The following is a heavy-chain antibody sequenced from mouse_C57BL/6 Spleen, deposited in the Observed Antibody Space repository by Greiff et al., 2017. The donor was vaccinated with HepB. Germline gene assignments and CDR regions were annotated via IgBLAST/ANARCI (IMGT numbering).Heavy chain of an antibody. J-gene: IGHJ3*01. D-gene: IGHD2-4*01. V-gene: IGHV5-17*01. CDR3: ASNIRGYDYDAWFAY. CDR1: GFTFSDYG. Sequence: EVKVVESGGGLVKPGGSLKLSCAASGFTFSDYGMHWVRQAPEKGLEWVAYISSGSSTIYYADTVKGRFTISRDNAKNTLFLQMTSLRSEDTAMYYCASNIRGYDYDAWFAYWGQGTLVTVSA. CDR2: ISSGSSTI.